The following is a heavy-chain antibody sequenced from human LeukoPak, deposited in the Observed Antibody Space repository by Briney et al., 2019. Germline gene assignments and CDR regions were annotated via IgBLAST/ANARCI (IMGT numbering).Heavy chain of an antibody. V-gene: IGHV3-23*01. J-gene: IGHJ4*02. Sequence: GGSLRLSCAASGFTIRSYAISWVRQSPGKVLEWVSAISGSGFGTYYADSVKGRFTISRDNSKSTLYLQMNSLRAEDTAVYYCAKERSTYSGSYYDYYFDYWGQGTLVTVSS. CDR3: AKERSTYSGSYYDYYFDY. CDR1: GFTIRSYA. D-gene: IGHD1-26*01. CDR2: ISGSGFGT.